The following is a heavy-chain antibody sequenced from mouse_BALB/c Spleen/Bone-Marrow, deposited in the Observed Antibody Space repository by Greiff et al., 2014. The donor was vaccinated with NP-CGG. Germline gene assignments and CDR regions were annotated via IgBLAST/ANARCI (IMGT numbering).Heavy chain of an antibody. D-gene: IGHD4-1*01. CDR1: GFSLTDYG. J-gene: IGHJ2*01. CDR3: AKLTWDEGDY. CDR2: IWGAGIT. Sequence: QVMLVESGPGLVAPSQSLSITCTVSGFSLTDYGVSWIRQPPGKGLEWLGVIWGAGITYYNSALKSRLSISKDNSKSQVFLKMNSLQTDDTAMYYCAKLTWDEGDYWGQGTTLTVSS. V-gene: IGHV2-6-5*01.